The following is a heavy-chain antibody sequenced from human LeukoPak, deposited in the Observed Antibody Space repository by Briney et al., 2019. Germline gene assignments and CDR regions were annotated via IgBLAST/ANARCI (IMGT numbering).Heavy chain of an antibody. D-gene: IGHD1-1*01. J-gene: IGHJ4*02. CDR3: ARYVPVRTGTTRASFDY. V-gene: IGHV4-34*01. Sequence: SETLSLTCAVYGGSFSDYVWSWIRQPPGKGLEWIGEINQSGDTNCDPSLKSRVSMSIDTSKSQFSLNLRSVTAADTAVYYCARYVPVRTGTTRASFDYWGQGTLVTVSS. CDR2: INQSGDT. CDR1: GGSFSDYV.